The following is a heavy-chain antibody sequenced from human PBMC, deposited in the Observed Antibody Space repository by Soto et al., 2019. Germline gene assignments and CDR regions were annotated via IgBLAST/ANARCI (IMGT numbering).Heavy chain of an antibody. D-gene: IGHD2-15*01. Sequence: QVQLQESGPGLVKPSQTLSLTCTVSGGSISSGGYYWSWIRQHPGKGLEWIGYIYYSGSTYYNPSLKSRVTISVYTSKNQCSLKLSSVTAADTAVYYCARGGLGYCSGGSCYSAELSRYYYGMDVWGQGTTVTVSS. CDR2: IYYSGST. V-gene: IGHV4-31*03. CDR3: ARGGLGYCSGGSCYSAELSRYYYGMDV. J-gene: IGHJ6*02. CDR1: GGSISSGGYY.